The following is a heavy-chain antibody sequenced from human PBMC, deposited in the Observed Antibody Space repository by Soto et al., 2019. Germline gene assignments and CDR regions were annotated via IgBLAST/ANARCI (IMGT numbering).Heavy chain of an antibody. CDR2: INAGNGNT. V-gene: IGHV1-3*01. D-gene: IGHD6-19*01. CDR3: SRFPSKKAVAGYYFDY. CDR1: GYTFTSYA. Sequence: GASVKVSCKASGYTFTSYAMHWVRQAPGQRLEWMGWINAGNGNTKYSQKFQGRVTITRDTSASTAYMELSSLRSEDKAVYYCSRFPSKKAVAGYYFDYWGQGTLVTVSS. J-gene: IGHJ4*02.